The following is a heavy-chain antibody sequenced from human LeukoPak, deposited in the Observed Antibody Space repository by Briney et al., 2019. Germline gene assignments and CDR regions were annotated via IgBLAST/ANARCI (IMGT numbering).Heavy chain of an antibody. V-gene: IGHV4-39*01. Sequence: PSETLSLTCTVSGGSISSSSHYWAWIRQPPGRGLEWIGSIYYRGTTYYSASLKSRFTISVDTSKNQFSLRLSSVTAADTAVYYCARQIAGAGTNYWGQGTLVTVSS. CDR2: IYYRGTT. CDR3: ARQIAGAGTNY. CDR1: GGSISSSSHY. J-gene: IGHJ4*02. D-gene: IGHD6-13*01.